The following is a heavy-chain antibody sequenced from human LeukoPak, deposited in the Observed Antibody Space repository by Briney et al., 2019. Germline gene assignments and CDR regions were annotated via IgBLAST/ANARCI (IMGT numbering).Heavy chain of an antibody. D-gene: IGHD2-15*01. V-gene: IGHV4-59*01. Sequence: GPLRLSCAASGFTFSSYWMSWIRQPPGKGREWIGYIYYSGSTNYNPSLNSRVTISVDTSKNQFSLKLSSVTAADTAVYYCARVGYCSGGSCYSSPLFDYWGQGTLVTVSS. CDR1: GFTFSSYW. J-gene: IGHJ4*02. CDR2: IYYSGST. CDR3: ARVGYCSGGSCYSSPLFDY.